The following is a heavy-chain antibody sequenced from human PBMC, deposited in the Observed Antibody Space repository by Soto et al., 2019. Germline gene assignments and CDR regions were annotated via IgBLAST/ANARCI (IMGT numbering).Heavy chain of an antibody. D-gene: IGHD2-15*01. Sequence: ASVKVSCKASGYTFTSYYMHWVRQAPGQGLEWMGIINPSGGSTSYAQKFQGRVTMTRDTSTSTVYMELSSLRSEDTAVYYCARDPSKDPYCIGGSCYTPAFDYWGQGTLVTVSS. CDR1: GYTFTSYY. J-gene: IGHJ4*02. CDR3: ARDPSKDPYCIGGSCYTPAFDY. CDR2: INPSGGST. V-gene: IGHV1-46*01.